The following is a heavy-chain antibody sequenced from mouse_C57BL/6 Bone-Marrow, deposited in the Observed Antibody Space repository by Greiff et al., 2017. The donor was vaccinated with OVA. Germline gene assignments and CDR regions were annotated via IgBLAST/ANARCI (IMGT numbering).Heavy chain of an antibody. CDR2: ILPGSGST. CDR3: ACHLYYSNYHAWFAY. CDR1: GYTFTGYW. Sequence: VQLQQSGAELMKPGASVKLSCKATGYTFTGYWMEWVKQRPGHGLEWIGEILPGSGSTNYNEKFKGKATLTADTSSNTAYLQLSSLTTADTAISDCACHLYYSNYHAWFAYWGQGTLVTVSA. D-gene: IGHD2-5*01. J-gene: IGHJ3*01. V-gene: IGHV1-9*01.